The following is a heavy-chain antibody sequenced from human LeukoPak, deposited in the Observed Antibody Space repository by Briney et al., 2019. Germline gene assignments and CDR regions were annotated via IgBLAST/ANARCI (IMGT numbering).Heavy chain of an antibody. CDR1: GFTFSSYS. CDR3: ARERGGWRGSYFDC. CDR2: ISSSSSYI. V-gene: IGHV3-21*01. Sequence: PGGSLRLSCAASGFTFSSYSMNWVRQAPGKGLEWVSSISSSSSYIYYADSVKGRFTISRDNAKNSLYLQMNSLRAEDTAVYYCARERGGWRGSYFDCWGQGTLVTVSS. J-gene: IGHJ4*02. D-gene: IGHD1-26*01.